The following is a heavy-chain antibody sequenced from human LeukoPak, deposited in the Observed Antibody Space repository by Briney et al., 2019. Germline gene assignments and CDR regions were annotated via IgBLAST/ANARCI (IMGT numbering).Heavy chain of an antibody. Sequence: GASVKVSCKASGYTFTSYGISWVRQAPGQGLEWMGWISAYNGNTNYAQKLQGRVTMTTDTSTSTAYMELRSLRSDDTAVYYCARGRPSLPWCVEAFDIWGQGTMVTVSS. CDR1: GYTFTSYG. CDR2: ISAYNGNT. J-gene: IGHJ3*02. CDR3: ARGRPSLPWCVEAFDI. V-gene: IGHV1-18*01. D-gene: IGHD2-8*02.